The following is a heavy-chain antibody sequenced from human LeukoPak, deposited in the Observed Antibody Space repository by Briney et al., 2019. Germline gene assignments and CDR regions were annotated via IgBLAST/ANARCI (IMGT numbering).Heavy chain of an antibody. J-gene: IGHJ4*02. D-gene: IGHD6-13*01. CDR3: AKSRSIAAAGTVDY. V-gene: IGHV3-9*01. Sequence: GRSLRLSCAASGFTFDDYAMHRVRQAPGKALEWVSGISWNSGSIGYADSVKGRFTISRDNAKNSLYLQMNSLRAEDTALYYCAKSRSIAAAGTVDYWGQGTLVTVSS. CDR2: ISWNSGSI. CDR1: GFTFDDYA.